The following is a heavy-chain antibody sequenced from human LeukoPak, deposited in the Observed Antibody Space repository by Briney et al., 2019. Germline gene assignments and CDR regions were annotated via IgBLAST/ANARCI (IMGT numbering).Heavy chain of an antibody. V-gene: IGHV3-23*01. Sequence: GGSLRLSCAGSGFPFSSHGMNWVRQAPGKGLEWVSGISPGGGPTYYADSVRGRFTISRDDSKNTLYLQMKNLRAEDTTVYYCAKDGAWLRFDDWGQGILVTVSS. CDR3: AKDGAWLRFDD. J-gene: IGHJ4*02. CDR2: ISPGGGPT. CDR1: GFPFSSHG. D-gene: IGHD5-12*01.